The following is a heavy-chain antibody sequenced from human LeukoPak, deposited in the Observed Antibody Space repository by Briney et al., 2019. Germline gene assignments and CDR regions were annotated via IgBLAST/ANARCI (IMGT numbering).Heavy chain of an antibody. J-gene: IGHJ6*03. V-gene: IGHV3-23*01. CDR2: ISGSDAGT. Sequence: PGGSLRLSCAASGFTFSSYAMSWVRQAPGKGLEWVSAISGSDAGTYYADSVKGRFTISRDNSKNTLYLQMNSLRAEDAAIYYCAKDLSKQHLVGRGGGGNYYYMDVWGKGTTVTISS. D-gene: IGHD6-13*01. CDR3: AKDLSKQHLVGRGGGGNYYYMDV. CDR1: GFTFSSYA.